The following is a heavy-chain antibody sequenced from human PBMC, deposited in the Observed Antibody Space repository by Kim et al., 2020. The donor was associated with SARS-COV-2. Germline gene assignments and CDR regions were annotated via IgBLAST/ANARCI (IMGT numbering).Heavy chain of an antibody. V-gene: IGHV6-1*01. Sequence: SQTLSLTCGISGDSVSSNSAAWNWIRQSPSRGLEWLGRTYYRSKWYNDYAVSVKSRITINPDTSKNQFSLQLNSVTPEDTAVYYCAREASSEPNYYYYYGMDVWSQGTTVSVSS. CDR2: TYYRSKWYN. D-gene: IGHD6-19*01. CDR1: GDSVSSNSAA. CDR3: AREASSEPNYYYYYGMDV. J-gene: IGHJ6*02.